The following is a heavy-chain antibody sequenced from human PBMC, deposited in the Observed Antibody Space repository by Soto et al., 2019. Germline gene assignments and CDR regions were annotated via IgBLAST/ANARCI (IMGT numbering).Heavy chain of an antibody. CDR1: GFTFSSSW. CDR2: INSDGSST. J-gene: IGHJ5*02. Sequence: EVQLVESGGGLVQPGGSLRLSCAASGFTFSSSWMHWVRQAPGKGLVWVSRINSDGSSTSYADSVKGRFTISRDNAKNTLYLRMNSLRAEDTGVYYFARYRGDWLDPWGQGTLVTVSS. V-gene: IGHV3-74*01. D-gene: IGHD3-10*01. CDR3: ARYRGDWLDP.